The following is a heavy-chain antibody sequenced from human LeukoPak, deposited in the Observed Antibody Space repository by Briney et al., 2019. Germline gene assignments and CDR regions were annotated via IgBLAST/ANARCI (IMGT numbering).Heavy chain of an antibody. J-gene: IGHJ4*02. CDR1: GFTFSSFG. D-gene: IGHD6-19*01. CDR2: IWFDGKNE. Sequence: GGSLRLPCAASGFTFSSFGMHWVRQAPGKGLEWVADIWFDGKNEHFADSVKGRFTISRDNSKNTMYLQMNSLRAEDTAVYYCAKSLDAQAVADPFDYWGQGTLVTVSS. V-gene: IGHV3-30*02. CDR3: AKSLDAQAVADPFDY.